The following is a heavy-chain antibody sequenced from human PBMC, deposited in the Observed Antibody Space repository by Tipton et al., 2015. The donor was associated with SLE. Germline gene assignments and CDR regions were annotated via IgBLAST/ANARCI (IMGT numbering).Heavy chain of an antibody. D-gene: IGHD3-22*01. Sequence: TLSLTCTVSGYSANSGYYWSWIRQPPGKGLEWIGEINHSGSTNYNPSLKSRVTISLDTSKSHFSLKLTSVTAADTAIYYCARSNPYDSSGYSHWGQGTLVTVSS. J-gene: IGHJ4*02. CDR2: INHSGST. V-gene: IGHV4-34*01. CDR1: GYSANSGYY. CDR3: ARSNPYDSSGYSH.